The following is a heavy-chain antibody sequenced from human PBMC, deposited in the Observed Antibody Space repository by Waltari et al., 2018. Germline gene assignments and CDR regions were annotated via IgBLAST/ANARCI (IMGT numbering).Heavy chain of an antibody. D-gene: IGHD3-16*01. CDR1: GFTFNTAW. V-gene: IGHV3-15*01. CDR2: IKSKVDGGTT. J-gene: IGHJ4*02. CDR3: TTGGAYFPF. Sequence: EVQVVVSGGGLVKPGGSLRLSCAASGFTFNTAWMSWVRQAPGKGLEWVGRIKSKVDGGTTDFATPVKGRFSISRDDSKNTLSLQMNSLKTEDTAMYYCTTGGAYFPFWGQGTLVTVSS.